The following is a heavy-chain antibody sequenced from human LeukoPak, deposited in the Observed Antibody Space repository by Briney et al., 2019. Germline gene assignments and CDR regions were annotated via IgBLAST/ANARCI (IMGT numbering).Heavy chain of an antibody. CDR1: GGSISSYY. CDR3: ARVVQSTDSSGFYLPEYFQH. D-gene: IGHD3-22*01. V-gene: IGHV4-38-2*02. CDR2: IYHSGST. Sequence: SETLSLTCTVSGGSISSYYWGWIRQPPGKGLEWIGSIYHSGSTYYNPSLKSRVTISVDTSKNQFSLKLRSVIAADTAVYYCARVVQSTDSSGFYLPEYFQHWGQGTLVTVSS. J-gene: IGHJ1*01.